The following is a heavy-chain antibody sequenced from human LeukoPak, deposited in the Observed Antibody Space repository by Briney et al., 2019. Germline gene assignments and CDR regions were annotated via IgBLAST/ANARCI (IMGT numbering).Heavy chain of an antibody. V-gene: IGHV4-34*01. J-gene: IGHJ4*02. CDR1: GGSFSGYY. CDR3: ARHAYYYDRLFDY. D-gene: IGHD2/OR15-2a*01. CDR2: INHSGST. Sequence: SETLSLTCAVYGGSFSGYYWSWIRQPPGKGLEWIGEINHSGSTNYNPSLKSRVTISVDTSKNQFSLKLSSVTAADTAVYYCARHAYYYDRLFDYWGQGTLVTVSS.